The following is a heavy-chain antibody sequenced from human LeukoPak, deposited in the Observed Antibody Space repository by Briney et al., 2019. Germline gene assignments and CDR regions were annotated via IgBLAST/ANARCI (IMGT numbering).Heavy chain of an antibody. Sequence: GESLKISCKGSGYSFTSYWIGWVRQMPGKGLEWMGIIYPGDSDTRYSPSFQGQVTISADKSISTAYLQWSSLKASDTAMYYCARQKGGWRDTAMLPVDYWGQGTLVTVSS. J-gene: IGHJ4*02. D-gene: IGHD5-18*01. V-gene: IGHV5-51*01. CDR2: IYPGDSDT. CDR1: GYSFTSYW. CDR3: ARQKGGWRDTAMLPVDY.